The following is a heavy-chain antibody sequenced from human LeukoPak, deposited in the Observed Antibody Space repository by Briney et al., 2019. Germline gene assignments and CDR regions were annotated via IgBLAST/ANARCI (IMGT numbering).Heavy chain of an antibody. Sequence: GGSLRLSCAASGFGFSGSAMHWVRQASGKGLEWLGRIRSRANSYVTVYAASVEGRFIISRDDSRDTAYLEMNSLKTEDTAVYYCTRHSDRYCSGAGCYVNYFYGLDVWGQGTTVTVSS. CDR1: GFGFSGSA. J-gene: IGHJ6*02. D-gene: IGHD2-15*01. CDR3: TRHSDRYCSGAGCYVNYFYGLDV. V-gene: IGHV3-73*01. CDR2: IRSRANSYVT.